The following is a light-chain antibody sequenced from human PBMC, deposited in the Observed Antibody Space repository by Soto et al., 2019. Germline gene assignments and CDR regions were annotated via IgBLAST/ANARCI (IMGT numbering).Light chain of an antibody. J-gene: IGLJ2*01. CDR2: EVN. V-gene: IGLV2-8*01. Sequence: QSALTQPPSASGSPGQSVTISCTGTSSDVGGNNFDSWYQQHPGKAPKALIYEVNKRPSGVPDRFSGSKSGNTASLTVSGLQAEDEADYYCTSFAGSSNVVFGGGTKLTVL. CDR1: SSDVGGNNF. CDR3: TSFAGSSNVV.